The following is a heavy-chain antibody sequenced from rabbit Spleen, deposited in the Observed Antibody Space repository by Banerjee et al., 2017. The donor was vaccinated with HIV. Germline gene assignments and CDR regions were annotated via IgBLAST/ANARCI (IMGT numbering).Heavy chain of an antibody. D-gene: IGHD8-1*01. V-gene: IGHV1S45*01. J-gene: IGHJ6*01. Sequence: EESGGDLVKPEGSLTLTCTASGFSFSSGYWICWVRQAPGKGLEWIACIGAGSSGTTYYANWAKGRFTISKTSSTTVTLQMTSLTAADTATYFCARVVGGSSYDFWGQGTLVTVS. CDR1: GFSFSSGYW. CDR2: IGAGSSGTT. CDR3: ARVVGGSSYDF.